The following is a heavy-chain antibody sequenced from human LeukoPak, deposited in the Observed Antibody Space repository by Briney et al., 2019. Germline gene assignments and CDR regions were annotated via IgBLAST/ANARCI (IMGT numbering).Heavy chain of an antibody. CDR3: ARNRGNYYDSSGLDY. V-gene: IGHV3-33*01. CDR2: IWCDGSNK. Sequence: PGGSLRLSCAASGFTFSRYGMHWVRQAPGKGLEWVAVIWCDGSNKYYADSVKGRFTISRDNSKNTLYLQMNSLRAEDTAVYYCARNRGNYYDSSGLDYWGQGTLVTVSS. D-gene: IGHD3-22*01. J-gene: IGHJ4*02. CDR1: GFTFSRYG.